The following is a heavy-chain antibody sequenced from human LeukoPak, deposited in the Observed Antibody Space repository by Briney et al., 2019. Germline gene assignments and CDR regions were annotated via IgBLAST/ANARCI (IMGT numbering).Heavy chain of an antibody. CDR3: ARRGLLYSSSWYWLDP. J-gene: IGHJ5*02. D-gene: IGHD6-13*01. CDR2: INPNSGCT. CDR1: GYTFTGYY. V-gene: IGHV1-2*02. Sequence: GASVKVSCKASGYTFTGYYMHWVRQAPGQGLEWMGWINPNSGCTNYAQKFQGRVTMTRDTSISTAYMELSRLRSDDTAVYYCARRGLLYSSSWYWLDPWGQGTLVTVSS.